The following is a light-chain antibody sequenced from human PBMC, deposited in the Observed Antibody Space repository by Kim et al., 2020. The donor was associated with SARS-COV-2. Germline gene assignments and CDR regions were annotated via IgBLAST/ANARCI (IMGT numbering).Light chain of an antibody. J-gene: IGKJ1*01. V-gene: IGKV1-5*01. Sequence: DIQMTQSPSTLSASVGDRVTITCRASQSISSWLAWYQQKPGKAPKLLIYDASSLESGVPSRFSGSGSGTEFTLTSSSLQPDDFATYYCKQYNSYSPTFGQGTKVDIK. CDR2: DAS. CDR3: KQYNSYSPT. CDR1: QSISSW.